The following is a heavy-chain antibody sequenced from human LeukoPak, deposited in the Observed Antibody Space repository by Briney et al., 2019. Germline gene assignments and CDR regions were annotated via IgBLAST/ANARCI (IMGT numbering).Heavy chain of an antibody. V-gene: IGHV2-70*11. J-gene: IGHJ4*02. D-gene: IGHD1-26*01. CDR2: IDWDDDK. Sequence: SGPALVKPTQTLTLTCTFSGFSLSTSGMCVSWIRQPPGKPLEWLARIDWDDDKYYSTSLKTRLTISKDTSKNQVVLTMTNMDPVDTATYYCARYSGSYYYFDYWGQGTLVTVSS. CDR3: ARYSGSYYYFDY. CDR1: GFSLSTSGMC.